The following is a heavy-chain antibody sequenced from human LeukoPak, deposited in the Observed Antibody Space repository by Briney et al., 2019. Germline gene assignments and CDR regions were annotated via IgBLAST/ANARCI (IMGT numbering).Heavy chain of an antibody. CDR3: ARGWMVKYYFDY. CDR2: ISGSGLRT. CDR1: GFTVSSNY. Sequence: GGSLRLSCAASGFTVSSNYMSWVRQAPGKGLEWVSAISGSGLRTNYADSARGRFIISRDNSKNTVDLQIDSLRAEDTAIYYCARGWMVKYYFDYWGQGTLVTVSS. J-gene: IGHJ4*02. D-gene: IGHD6-19*01. V-gene: IGHV3-23*01.